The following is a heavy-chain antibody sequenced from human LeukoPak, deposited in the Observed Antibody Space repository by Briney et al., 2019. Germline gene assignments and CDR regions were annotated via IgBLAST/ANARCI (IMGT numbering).Heavy chain of an antibody. J-gene: IGHJ4*02. V-gene: IGHV1-8*03. CDR2: MNPNSGNT. D-gene: IGHD2-15*01. CDR3: ARRGGYCSGGSCYHLGY. CDR1: GYTFTNYD. Sequence: ASVKVSCKASGYTFTNYDINWVRRATGQGLEWMGWMNPNSGNTGYAQKFQGRVTITRNTSISTAYMELSSLRSEDTAVYYCARRGGYCSGGSCYHLGYWGQGTLVTVSS.